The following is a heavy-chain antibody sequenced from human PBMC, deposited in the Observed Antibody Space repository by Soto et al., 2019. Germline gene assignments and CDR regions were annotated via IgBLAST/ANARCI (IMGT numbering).Heavy chain of an antibody. Sequence: GASVKVSCKASGGTFSSYAISWVRQAPGQGLEWMGWINAGNGNTKYSQKFQGRVTITRDTSASTAYMELSSLRSEDTAVYYCARDTAMDYWGQGTLVTVSS. V-gene: IGHV1-3*01. CDR1: GGTFSSYA. CDR2: INAGNGNT. D-gene: IGHD5-18*01. CDR3: ARDTAMDY. J-gene: IGHJ4*02.